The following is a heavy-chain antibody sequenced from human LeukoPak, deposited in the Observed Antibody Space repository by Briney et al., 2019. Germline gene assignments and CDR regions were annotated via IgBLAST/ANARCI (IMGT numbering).Heavy chain of an antibody. V-gene: IGHV4-30-4*01. CDR1: GGSISSGDYY. Sequence: SETLSLTCTVSGGSISSGDYYWSWIRQPPGKGLEWIGYIYHTESTYYNPSLKSRVAISIDTSKNQFSLKLSSVTAADTAVYYCARDHVDTAMADYWGQGTLVTVSS. J-gene: IGHJ4*02. CDR2: IYHTEST. CDR3: ARDHVDTAMADY. D-gene: IGHD5-18*01.